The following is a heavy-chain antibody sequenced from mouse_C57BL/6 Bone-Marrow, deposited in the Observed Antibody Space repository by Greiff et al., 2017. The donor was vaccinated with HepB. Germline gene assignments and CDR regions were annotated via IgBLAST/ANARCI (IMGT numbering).Heavy chain of an antibody. CDR1: GFTFSDYY. CDR2: ISNGGGST. J-gene: IGHJ3*01. Sequence: EVKLQESGGGLVQPGGSLKLSCAASGFTFSDYYMYWVRQTPEKRLEWVAYISNGGGSTDYPDTVKGRCTISKDNAKNTLYLQMSRLKSEDTAMYYCARHIYYGNYIAWFAYWGQGTLVTVSA. V-gene: IGHV5-12*01. D-gene: IGHD2-1*01. CDR3: ARHIYYGNYIAWFAY.